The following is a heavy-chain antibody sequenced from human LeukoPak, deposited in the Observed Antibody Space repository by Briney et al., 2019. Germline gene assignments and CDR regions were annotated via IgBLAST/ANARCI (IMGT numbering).Heavy chain of an antibody. Sequence: PGGSLRLSCAASGFTFSDYYMSWIRQAPGKGLEWVSYISSSGNIIYYADSVKGRFTISRDNAKNSLYLQMNSLRAEDTAVYYCASGRYCSGGSCSYLWGQGTLVTVSS. CDR2: ISSSGNII. D-gene: IGHD2-15*01. CDR1: GFTFSDYY. V-gene: IGHV3-11*04. J-gene: IGHJ4*02. CDR3: ASGRYCSGGSCSYL.